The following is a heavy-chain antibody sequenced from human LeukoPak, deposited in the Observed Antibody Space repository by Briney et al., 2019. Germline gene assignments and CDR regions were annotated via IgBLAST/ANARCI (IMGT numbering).Heavy chain of an antibody. Sequence: SETLSLTCAVYGGSFSGYYWSWIRQPPGKGLEWIGEINYSGSTNYNPSLKSRVTISVDTSKNQFSLKLSSVTAADTAVYYCARGPHTGVNYYDSSGYYYWGQGTLVTVSS. V-gene: IGHV4-34*01. CDR2: INYSGST. CDR1: GGSFSGYY. D-gene: IGHD3-22*01. J-gene: IGHJ4*02. CDR3: ARGPHTGVNYYDSSGYYY.